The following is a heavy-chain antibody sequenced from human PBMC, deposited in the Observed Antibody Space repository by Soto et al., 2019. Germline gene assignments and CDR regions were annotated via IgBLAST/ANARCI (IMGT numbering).Heavy chain of an antibody. D-gene: IGHD2-15*01. J-gene: IGHJ5*02. CDR3: ARGGPPLLRWFDP. V-gene: IGHV3-7*01. Sequence: PGGSLRLSCAASGFTFSSYWMSWVRQAPGKGLEWVANIKQDGSEKYYVDSVKGRFTISRDNAKNSLYPQMNSLRAEDTAVYYCARGGPPLLRWFDPWGQGTLVTVSS. CDR2: IKQDGSEK. CDR1: GFTFSSYW.